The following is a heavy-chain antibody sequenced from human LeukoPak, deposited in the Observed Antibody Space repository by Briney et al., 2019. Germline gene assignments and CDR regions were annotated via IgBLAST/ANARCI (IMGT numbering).Heavy chain of an antibody. CDR3: ARDRGTDY. Sequence: ASVKVSCKVSGHTLTELSMHWVRQAPGKGLEWMGGFDPEDGETIYAQKFQGRVTMTTDTSTNTAYMELRSLRSDDTAVYYCARDRGTDYWGQGTLVTVSS. V-gene: IGHV1-24*01. CDR1: GHTLTELS. CDR2: FDPEDGET. J-gene: IGHJ4*02.